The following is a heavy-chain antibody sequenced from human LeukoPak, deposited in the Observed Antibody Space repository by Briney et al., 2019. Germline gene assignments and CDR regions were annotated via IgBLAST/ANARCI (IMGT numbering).Heavy chain of an antibody. CDR3: VRDLTIVGVAQVHH. CDR1: GFTFSSYS. D-gene: IGHD1-26*01. V-gene: IGHV3-48*01. Sequence: GGSLRLSCAASGFTFSSYSMNWVRQAPGKGLEWISYISTNSGTIWYADSVKGRFSISRDNAKNSLFLHMNSLRAEDTAVYYCVRDLTIVGVAQVHHWGQGTLVTVSS. J-gene: IGHJ5*02. CDR2: ISTNSGTI.